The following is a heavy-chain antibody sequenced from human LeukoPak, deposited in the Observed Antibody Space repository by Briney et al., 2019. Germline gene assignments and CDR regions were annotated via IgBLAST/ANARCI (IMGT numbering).Heavy chain of an antibody. J-gene: IGHJ4*02. CDR1: GYTLTEFS. D-gene: IGHD2-15*01. CDR2: FDPEDGET. V-gene: IGHV1-24*01. CDR3: ATGPKVPRYCSGGSCGLVDY. Sequence: ASVKVSCKVSGYTLTEFSMHWVRQAPGKGLEWMGGFDPEDGETIYAQKFQGRVTMTEDTSTDTAYMELSSLRSEDTAVYYCATGPKVPRYCSGGSCGLVDYWGQGTLVTVSS.